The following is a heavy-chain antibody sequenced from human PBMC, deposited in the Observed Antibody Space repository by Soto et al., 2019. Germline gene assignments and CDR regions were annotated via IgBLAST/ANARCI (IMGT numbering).Heavy chain of an antibody. J-gene: IGHJ5*02. V-gene: IGHV3-30*18. D-gene: IGHD2-2*01. Sequence: QVQLVESGGGVVQPGRSLRLSCAASGFTFSSYGMHWVRQAPGKGLEWVAVISYAGSNKYYADSVKGRFTISRDNSKNTLYLKMNSLRAEDTAVYYCAKDNCISTSCYRLYNWFDPWGQGTLGTVSS. CDR3: AKDNCISTSCYRLYNWFDP. CDR1: GFTFSSYG. CDR2: ISYAGSNK.